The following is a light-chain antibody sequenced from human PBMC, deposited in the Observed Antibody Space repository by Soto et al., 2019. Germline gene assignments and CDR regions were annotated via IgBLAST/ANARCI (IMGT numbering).Light chain of an antibody. J-gene: IGLJ2*01. Sequence: QSALTQPASVSGSPGQSITISCTGTSSDVGGYNYVSWYQQHPGKAPKLMIYDVSNRPSGVSNRFSGSKSGNTASLTISGLQAEDEADYYCSSYTSSSTLVVFGGATPLTV. CDR2: DVS. V-gene: IGLV2-14*01. CDR3: SSYTSSSTLVV. CDR1: SSDVGGYNY.